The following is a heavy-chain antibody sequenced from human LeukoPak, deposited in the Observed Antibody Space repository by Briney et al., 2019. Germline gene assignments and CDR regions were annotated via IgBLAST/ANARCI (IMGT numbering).Heavy chain of an antibody. J-gene: IGHJ4*02. CDR1: GYAFTSYS. V-gene: IGHV1-3*01. CDR2: INAGNGNT. CDR3: ARDDSSSWYFDY. D-gene: IGHD6-13*01. Sequence: ASVKVSCKASGYAFTSYSMHWVRQAPGQRLEWMGWINAGNGNTKYSQKFQGRVTITRDTSASTAYMELSSLRSEDTAVYYCARDDSSSWYFDYWGQGTLVTVSS.